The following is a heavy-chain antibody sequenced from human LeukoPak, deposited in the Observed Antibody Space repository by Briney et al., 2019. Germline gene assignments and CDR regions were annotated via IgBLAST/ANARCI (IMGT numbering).Heavy chain of an antibody. V-gene: IGHV1-69*13. J-gene: IGHJ4*02. Sequence: SVKVSCKASGYTFTSYYMHWVRQAPGQGLEWMGGIIPIFGTANYAQKFQGRVTITADESTSTAYMELSSLRSEDTAVYYCARGRGITMIPPLGYWGQGTLVTVSS. CDR2: IIPIFGTA. D-gene: IGHD3-22*01. CDR3: ARGRGITMIPPLGY. CDR1: GYTFTSYY.